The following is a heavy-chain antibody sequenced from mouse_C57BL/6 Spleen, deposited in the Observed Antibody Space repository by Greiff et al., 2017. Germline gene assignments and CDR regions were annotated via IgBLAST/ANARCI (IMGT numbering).Heavy chain of an antibody. CDR2: INPSSGYT. J-gene: IGHJ4*01. Sequence: VQLQQSGAELARPGASVKMSCKASGYTFTSYTMHWVKQRPGQGLEWIGYINPSSGYTKYTQKFKDKATLTADKSSSTAYMQLSSLTSEDSAVYYCARSIDYAMDYWGQGTSVTVSS. V-gene: IGHV1-4*01. CDR3: ARSIDYAMDY. CDR1: GYTFTSYT.